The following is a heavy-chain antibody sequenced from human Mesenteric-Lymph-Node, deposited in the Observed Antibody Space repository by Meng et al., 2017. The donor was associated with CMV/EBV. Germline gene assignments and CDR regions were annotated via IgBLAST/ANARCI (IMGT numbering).Heavy chain of an antibody. CDR3: AREGLGGFWSGYSHYYYYYYGMDV. D-gene: IGHD3-3*01. CDR1: GFTFSSYG. Sequence: GGSLRLSCAASGFTFSSYGMHWVRQAPGKGLEWVAFIRYDGSNKYYADSVKGRFTISRDNSKNSLYLQMNSLRAEDTAVYYCAREGLGGFWSGYSHYYYYYYGMDVWGQGTTVTVSS. V-gene: IGHV3-30*02. CDR2: IRYDGSNK. J-gene: IGHJ6*02.